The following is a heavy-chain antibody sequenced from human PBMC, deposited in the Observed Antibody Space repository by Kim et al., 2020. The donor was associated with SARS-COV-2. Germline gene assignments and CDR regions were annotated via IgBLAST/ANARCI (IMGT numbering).Heavy chain of an antibody. CDR3: ARSFDSSGELDY. V-gene: IGHV1-69*13. CDR2: IIPIFGTS. J-gene: IGHJ4*02. Sequence: SVKVSCKASGGTFSSYAISWVRQAPGQGLEWMGGIIPIFGTSNYAQKFQGRVTITADESTSTAYMELSSLRSEDTAVYYCARSFDSSGELDYWGQGTLVTVSS. CDR1: GGTFSSYA. D-gene: IGHD3-22*01.